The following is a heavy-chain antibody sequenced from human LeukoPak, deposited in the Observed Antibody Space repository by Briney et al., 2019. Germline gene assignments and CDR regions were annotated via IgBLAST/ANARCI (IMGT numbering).Heavy chain of an antibody. CDR1: GGSFSGYY. D-gene: IGHD3-3*01. Sequence: PSETLSLTCSVYGGSFSGYYWTWIRQPPGKRLEWIGEINHSGSTSYNPPLNSRVTISVDTSKNQLSLILSSVTASDTSVYYCVHFWSGYSTLGQGTLVTVSS. CDR3: VHFWSGYST. CDR2: INHSGST. V-gene: IGHV4-34*01. J-gene: IGHJ5*02.